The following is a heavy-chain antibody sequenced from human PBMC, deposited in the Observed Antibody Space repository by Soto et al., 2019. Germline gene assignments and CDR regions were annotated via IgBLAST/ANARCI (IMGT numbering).Heavy chain of an antibody. CDR3: AREFAPGSPNYDY. D-gene: IGHD3-10*01. CDR2: IYYTGST. Sequence: PSETLSLTCTVSSGSISTYYWSWIRQPPGKGLEWIGYIYYTGSTNYNPSLKTRVAISMDTSKNQFSLNLSSVTAADTAVYYCAREFAPGSPNYDYWGLGTLVTVSS. V-gene: IGHV4-59*01. J-gene: IGHJ4*02. CDR1: SGSISTYY.